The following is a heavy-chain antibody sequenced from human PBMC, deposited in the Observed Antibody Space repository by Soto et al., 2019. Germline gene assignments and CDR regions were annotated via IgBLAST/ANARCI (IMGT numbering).Heavy chain of an antibody. CDR1: GFTFSSYW. CDR3: ARGVRGAYGLDI. CDR2: INSDGSRT. J-gene: IGHJ3*02. D-gene: IGHD2-21*01. V-gene: IGHV3-74*01. Sequence: PGGSLRLSCAASGFTFSSYWMHWVRQAPGKGLVWVSRINSDGSRTNYADSVKGRFTIPRDNAKNTLYLQINSLRVEETAVYYCARGVRGAYGLDIWGQGTMVTVSS.